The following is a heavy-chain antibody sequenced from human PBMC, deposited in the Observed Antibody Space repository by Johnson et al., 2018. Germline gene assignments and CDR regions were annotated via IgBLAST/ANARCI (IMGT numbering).Heavy chain of an antibody. J-gene: IGHJ4*02. CDR2: ISYDGSNK. D-gene: IGHD2-15*01. CDR1: GFTFSSSG. Sequence: VQLVESGGGVVQPGRSLRLSCAASGFTFSSSGMHWVRQAPGTGREGVEVISYDGSNKDYADSVKGRFTISRDNSKNTLSLQMNSLKAEDTALYYCARGGGQGRGYWGQGTLVTVSS. CDR3: ARGGGQGRGY. V-gene: IGHV3-30*03.